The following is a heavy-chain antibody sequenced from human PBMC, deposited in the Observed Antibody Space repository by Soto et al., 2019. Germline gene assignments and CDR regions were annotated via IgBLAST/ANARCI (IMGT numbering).Heavy chain of an antibody. V-gene: IGHV3-43*01. CDR2: ISGGGSRT. D-gene: IGHD3-16*01. CDR3: AKVALYDYVWGSYSY. CDR1: GFTFGDHT. Sequence: GGSLRLSCAASGFTFGDHTMYWVRHAPGKGLEWVSLISGGGSRTNYADAVQGRFLISRDNSKNTLYLQMNSLTADDTALYYCAKVALYDYVWGSYSYWGQGTLVTVSS. J-gene: IGHJ4*02.